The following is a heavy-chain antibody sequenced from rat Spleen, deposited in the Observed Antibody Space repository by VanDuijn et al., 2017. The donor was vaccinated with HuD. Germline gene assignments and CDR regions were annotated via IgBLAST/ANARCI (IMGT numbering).Heavy chain of an antibody. Sequence: EVQLVESGGGLVQPGRSMKLSCVASGFTFNNYWMTWIRQAPGKGLEWVASITNTGGSTYYPDSVKGRFTISRDNAKSTLYLQMNSLRSEDTATYYCTREGTSSYIYGYYFDYWGQGVMVTVSS. J-gene: IGHJ2*01. CDR3: TREGTSSYIYGYYFDY. CDR2: ITNTGGST. CDR1: GFTFNNYW. V-gene: IGHV5-31*01. D-gene: IGHD1-2*01.